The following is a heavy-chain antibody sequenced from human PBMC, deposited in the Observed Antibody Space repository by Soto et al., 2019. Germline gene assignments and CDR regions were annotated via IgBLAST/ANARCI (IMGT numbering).Heavy chain of an antibody. V-gene: IGHV3-23*01. CDR2: VTKSGNT. J-gene: IGHJ4*02. CDR3: AKRRTYRGDGFCVDN. CDR1: GFTFSAYA. D-gene: IGHD5-12*01. Sequence: EVQLLESGGDLVQPGGSLRLSCAASGFTFSAYAMTWVRQAPEKGLEWVSAVTKSGNTYYLDSVKGRFTISRDNSKNILCLQMDNLGAEATGVYYRAKRRTYRGDGFCVDNWGQGTLVTVFS.